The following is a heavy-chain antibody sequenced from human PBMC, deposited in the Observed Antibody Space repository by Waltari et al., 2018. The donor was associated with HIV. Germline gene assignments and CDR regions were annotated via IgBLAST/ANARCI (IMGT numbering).Heavy chain of an antibody. CDR2: CVGRGGST. D-gene: IGHD6-19*01. Sequence: EVQLLESGGGLVQPGGSLRLSCAASGFTFSSYAMSWVRQAPGKGLEWVSGCVGRGGSTYYADSVKGRFTISRDNSKNTLYLQMNSLRAEDTAVYYCAKYRGPLWVAGSHFDYWGQGTLVTVSS. V-gene: IGHV3-23*01. CDR3: AKYRGPLWVAGSHFDY. CDR1: GFTFSSYA. J-gene: IGHJ4*02.